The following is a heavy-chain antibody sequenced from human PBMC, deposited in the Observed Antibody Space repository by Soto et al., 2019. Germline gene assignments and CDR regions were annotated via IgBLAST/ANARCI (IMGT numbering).Heavy chain of an antibody. Sequence: SETLSLTCTVSGGSISRSSYYWGWIRQPPGKGLEWIGSFYYSGSTYYSPSLRSRVTISGDTSRKQISLRLSSVTAADTAVYYCARISVASRYMDVWGKGTTVTVSS. CDR1: GGSISRSSYY. CDR3: ARISVASRYMDV. CDR2: FYYSGST. D-gene: IGHD5-12*01. V-gene: IGHV4-39*01. J-gene: IGHJ6*03.